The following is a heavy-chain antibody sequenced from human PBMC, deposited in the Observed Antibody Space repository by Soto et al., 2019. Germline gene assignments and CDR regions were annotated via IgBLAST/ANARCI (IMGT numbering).Heavy chain of an antibody. CDR3: TKGGRQWLVTSAFNY. V-gene: IGHV3-30*18. J-gene: IGHJ4*02. Sequence: VQLVESGGGVVQPGRSLRLSCAASGFTFSDYAMHWVRQAPGKGLEWVAVVSHDGRNTHYADSVKGRFTISRDSSKNTVTLEMTSLRAEDTAVYYCTKGGRQWLVTSAFNYRGQGALVTVSS. CDR2: VSHDGRNT. D-gene: IGHD6-19*01. CDR1: GFTFSDYA.